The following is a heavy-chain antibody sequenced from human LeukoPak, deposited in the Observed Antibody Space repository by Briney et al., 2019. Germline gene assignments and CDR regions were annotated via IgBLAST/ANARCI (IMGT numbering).Heavy chain of an antibody. CDR3: ASDHLPAGAPGYYMDV. D-gene: IGHD4/OR15-4a*01. CDR2: IYSTGST. V-gene: IGHV4-4*07. J-gene: IGHJ6*03. Sequence: PSETLSLTCTVSGGSISSYYWSWIRQPAGKGLEWIGRIYSTGSTNYNPSLKSRVTMSVDTSKNQFSLRLRSATAADTAVYYCASDHLPAGAPGYYMDVWGKGTTVTVSS. CDR1: GGSISSYY.